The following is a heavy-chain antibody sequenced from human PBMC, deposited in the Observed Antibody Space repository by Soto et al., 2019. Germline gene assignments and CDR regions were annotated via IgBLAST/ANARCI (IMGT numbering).Heavy chain of an antibody. CDR1: GGSVSIGSYY. D-gene: IGHD3-10*01. V-gene: IGHV4-39*07. CDR2: INHSENT. J-gene: IGHJ4*02. Sequence: SETLSLTCTVSGGSVSIGSYYWSWIRQPPGKGLEWIGEINHSENTNYNPSLKSRVTISVDTSKNQFSLKLSSVTAADTAVYYCARGLRYYGSGSYHWGQGTLVTVSS. CDR3: ARGLRYYGSGSYH.